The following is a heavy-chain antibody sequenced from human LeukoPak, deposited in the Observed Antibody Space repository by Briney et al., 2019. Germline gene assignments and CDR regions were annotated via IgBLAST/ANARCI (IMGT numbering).Heavy chain of an antibody. D-gene: IGHD5-18*01. V-gene: IGHV3-21*01. J-gene: IGHJ4*02. CDR1: GLTFSSHS. CDR3: ARDMGDPNYSYGSPHFDS. Sequence: GGSLRLSCVASGLTFSSHSMNCVRQAHREGMDWGSSISSSSIYIYYADSVKGRYTIARDNAENSVYLQMNRLRAEDTAVYYCARDMGDPNYSYGSPHFDSWGQGTLVTVSS. CDR2: ISSSSIYI.